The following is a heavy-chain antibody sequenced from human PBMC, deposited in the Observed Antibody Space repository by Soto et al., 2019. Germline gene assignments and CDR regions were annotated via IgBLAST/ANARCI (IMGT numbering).Heavy chain of an antibody. CDR2: INHSGST. V-gene: IGHV4-34*01. J-gene: IGHJ4*02. CDR3: VRGNSPTVTRKPSDY. Sequence: PSETLSLTCAVYGESFSDYYWSWIRQPPGKGLEWIGEINHSGSTNHNPSLKSRVTMSVDTSKSQFSLKLSSVTAADTAVYYCVRGNSPTVTRKPSDYWDQGTLVTVSS. D-gene: IGHD4-17*01. CDR1: GESFSDYY.